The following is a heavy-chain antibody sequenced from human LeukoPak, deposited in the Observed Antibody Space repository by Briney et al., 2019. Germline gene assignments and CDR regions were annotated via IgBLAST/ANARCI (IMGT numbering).Heavy chain of an antibody. CDR2: TFYRSKWYS. D-gene: IGHD3-22*01. CDR1: GDNVSSNSAA. Sequence: SQTLSLTCAISGDNVSSNSAAWNWIRQSPSRGLEWLGRTFYRSKWYSDYAVSVKSRITITPDTSKNQFSLQLNSVTPEDTAVYYCARVYSDSSGYSLSVGLEYYMDVWGKGTTVTVSS. V-gene: IGHV6-1*01. J-gene: IGHJ6*03. CDR3: ARVYSDSSGYSLSVGLEYYMDV.